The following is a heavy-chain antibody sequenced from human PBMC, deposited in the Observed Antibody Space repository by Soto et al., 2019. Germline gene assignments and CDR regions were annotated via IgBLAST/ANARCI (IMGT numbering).Heavy chain of an antibody. CDR3: AKDRGGAMATMIVVVIHYYYYGMDV. J-gene: IGHJ6*02. V-gene: IGHV3-30*18. CDR1: GFTFSSYG. CDR2: ISYDGSNK. D-gene: IGHD3-22*01. Sequence: GGSLRLSCAASGFTFSSYGMHWVRQAPGKGLEWVAVISYDGSNKYYADSVKGRFTISRDNSKNTLYLQMNSLRAEDTAVYYCAKDRGGAMATMIVVVIHYYYYGMDVWGQGTTVTVSS.